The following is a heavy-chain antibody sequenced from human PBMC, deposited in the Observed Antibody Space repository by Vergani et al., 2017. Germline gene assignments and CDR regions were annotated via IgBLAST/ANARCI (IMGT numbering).Heavy chain of an antibody. CDR3: ARPYGDYDKWVDP. CDR2: ISAYNGNT. D-gene: IGHD4-17*01. J-gene: IGHJ5*02. Sequence: QVQLVQSGAEVKKPGASVKVSCKASGYTFTSYGISWVRQAPGQGLEWMGWISAYNGNTNYAQQLQGRVTMTTDTSTSTACMELRSVRSDDTAVYYCARPYGDYDKWVDPWGQGTLVTVSS. V-gene: IGHV1-18*01. CDR1: GYTFTSYG.